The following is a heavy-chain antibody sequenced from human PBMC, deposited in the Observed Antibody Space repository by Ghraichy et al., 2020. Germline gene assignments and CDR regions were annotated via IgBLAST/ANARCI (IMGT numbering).Heavy chain of an antibody. Sequence: ASVKVSCKASGYTFTSYGISWVRQAPGQGLEWMGWISAYNGNTNYAQKLQGRVTMTTDTSTSTAYMELRSLRSDDTAVYYCARDSSTTVTKSPGYWGQGTLVTVSS. CDR2: ISAYNGNT. CDR1: GYTFTSYG. V-gene: IGHV1-18*04. D-gene: IGHD4-17*01. J-gene: IGHJ4*02. CDR3: ARDSSTTVTKSPGY.